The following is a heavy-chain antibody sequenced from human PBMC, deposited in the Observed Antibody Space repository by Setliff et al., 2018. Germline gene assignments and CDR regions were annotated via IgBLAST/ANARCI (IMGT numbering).Heavy chain of an antibody. CDR1: GFTFSSYG. CDR3: ARGGPRQGGAFDT. J-gene: IGHJ3*02. Sequence: GGSLRLSCAASGFTFSSYGMYWVRQAPGKGLEWVAVIWYDGSKKYYADSVKGRLTISRDNSNNTLYLQMNSLRVEDTAVYYCARGGPRQGGAFDTWGQGTMVTVSS. CDR2: IWYDGSKK. V-gene: IGHV3-33*01.